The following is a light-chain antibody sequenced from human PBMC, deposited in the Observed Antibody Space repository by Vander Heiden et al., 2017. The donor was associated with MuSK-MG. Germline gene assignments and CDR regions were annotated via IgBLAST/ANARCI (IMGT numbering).Light chain of an antibody. CDR2: GAS. V-gene: IGKV3-20*01. CDR3: QQYGSSPPWT. J-gene: IGKJ1*01. CDR1: QRMSSSY. Sequence: ETVLTQSPGTLSLSPGEGAALSCRASQRMSSSYLAWYQQKPGQAPRLLIYGASIRATGIPDRFSGSGSGTDFTLTISRLEPEDFAVYYCQQYGSSPPWTFGQGTKVEIK.